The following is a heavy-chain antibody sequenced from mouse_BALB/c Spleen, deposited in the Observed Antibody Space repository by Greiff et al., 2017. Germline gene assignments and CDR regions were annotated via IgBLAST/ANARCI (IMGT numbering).Heavy chain of an antibody. J-gene: IGHJ2*01. CDR2: INSNGGST. CDR1: GFTFSSYG. CDR3: ARRGDCYYFDY. D-gene: IGHD2-13*01. Sequence: EVHLVESGGGLVQPGGSLKLSCAASGFTFSSYGMSWVRQTPDKRLELVATINSNGGSTYYPDSVKGRFTISRDNAKNTLYLQMSSLKSEDTAMYYCARRGDCYYFDYWGQGTTLTVSS. V-gene: IGHV5-6-3*01.